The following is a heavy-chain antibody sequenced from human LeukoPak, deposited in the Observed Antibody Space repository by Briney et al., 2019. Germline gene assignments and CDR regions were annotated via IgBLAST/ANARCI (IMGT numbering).Heavy chain of an antibody. CDR2: IIPIFGTA. CDR1: GGTFSSYA. Sequence: ASVKVSCKASGGTFSSYAISWVRQAPGQGLECMGGIIPIFGTANYAQKFQGRVTITADESTSTAYMELSSLRSEDTAVYYCAREVGAPANWFDPWGQGTLVTVSS. D-gene: IGHD1-26*01. J-gene: IGHJ5*02. V-gene: IGHV1-69*13. CDR3: AREVGAPANWFDP.